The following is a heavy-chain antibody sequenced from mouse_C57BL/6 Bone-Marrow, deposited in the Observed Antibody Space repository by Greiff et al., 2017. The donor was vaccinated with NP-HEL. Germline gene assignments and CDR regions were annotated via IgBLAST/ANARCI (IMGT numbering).Heavy chain of an antibody. J-gene: IGHJ3*01. CDR2: IWRGGST. D-gene: IGHD2-5*01. CDR3: ATYSNYDAY. V-gene: IGHV2-5*01. CDR1: GFSFTSYG. Sequence: QVQLQQSGPGLVQPSQSLSITCTVSGFSFTSYGVHWVRQSPGKGLEWLGVIWRGGSTDYNAAFMSRLNIIKDNSKSQVFFIMNSLQANDTAIYYCATYSNYDAYWGQGTLVTVSA.